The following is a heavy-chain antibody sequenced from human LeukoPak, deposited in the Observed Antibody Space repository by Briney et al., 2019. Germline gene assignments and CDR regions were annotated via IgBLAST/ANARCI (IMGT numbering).Heavy chain of an antibody. CDR1: GFTVSSNY. CDR3: ALTMVHLGRLDYYFHY. CDR2: IYSDGST. Sequence: GSLRLSCAASGFTVSSNYMSWVRQAQGKGLEWVSVIYSDGSTYYADSMKGRFTISRDSSKTTLHLQVNSLRAEDTAVYYCALTMVHLGRLDYYFHYWGRGTLVTVSS. J-gene: IGHJ4*02. D-gene: IGHD3-10*01. V-gene: IGHV3-53*01.